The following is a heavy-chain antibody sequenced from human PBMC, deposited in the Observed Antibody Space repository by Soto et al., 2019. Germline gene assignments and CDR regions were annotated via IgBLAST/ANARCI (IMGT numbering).Heavy chain of an antibody. CDR2: ISSSSSYI. J-gene: IGHJ3*02. CDR3: ARDLFPYSSSWYVPGRAFDI. CDR1: GFTFSSYS. D-gene: IGHD6-13*01. V-gene: IGHV3-21*01. Sequence: GGSLRLSCAASGFTFSSYSMNWVRQAPGKGLEWVSSISSSSSYIYYADSVKGRFTISRDNAKNSLYLQMNSLRAEDTAVYYCARDLFPYSSSWYVPGRAFDIWGQGTMVTVSS.